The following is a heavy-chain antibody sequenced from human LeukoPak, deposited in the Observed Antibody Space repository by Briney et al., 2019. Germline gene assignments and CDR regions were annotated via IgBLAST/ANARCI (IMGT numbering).Heavy chain of an antibody. CDR3: ARESNDSGYDEANWFDP. V-gene: IGHV4-61*01. CDR1: GGSISSSSYY. D-gene: IGHD5-12*01. CDR2: IYYSGST. J-gene: IGHJ5*02. Sequence: SETLSLTCTVSGGSISSSSYYWGWIRQPPGKGLEWIGYIYYSGSTNYNPSLKSRVTISVDTSKNQFSLKLSSVTAADTAVYYCARESNDSGYDEANWFDPWGQGTLVTVSS.